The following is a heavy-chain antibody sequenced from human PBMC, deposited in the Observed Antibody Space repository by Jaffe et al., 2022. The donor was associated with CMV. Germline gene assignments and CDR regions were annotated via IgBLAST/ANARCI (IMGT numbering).Heavy chain of an antibody. CDR3: ARDFKSLELVGYYYYMDV. D-gene: IGHD1-7*01. CDR1: GFTFSSYG. CDR2: IWYDGSNK. V-gene: IGHV3-33*08. J-gene: IGHJ6*03. Sequence: QVQLVESGGGVVQPGRSLRLSCAASGFTFSSYGMHWVRQAPGKGLEWVAVIWYDGSNKYYADSVKGRFTISRDNSKNTLYLQMNSLRAEDTAVYYCARDFKSLELVGYYYYMDVWGKGTTVTVSS.